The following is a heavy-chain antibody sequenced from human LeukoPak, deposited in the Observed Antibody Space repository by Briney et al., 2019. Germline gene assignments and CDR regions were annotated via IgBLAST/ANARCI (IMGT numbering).Heavy chain of an antibody. Sequence: SETLSLTCTVSGGSISSGGYYWSWIRQHPGKGLEWIGYIYYSGSTHYNPSLRGRVTISADTSKNQFSLRLSSVTAADTAVYYCARHTRHGYSGYENAFDIWGQGTMVTVSS. CDR2: IYYSGST. CDR3: ARHTRHGYSGYENAFDI. CDR1: GGSISSGGYY. J-gene: IGHJ3*02. D-gene: IGHD5-12*01. V-gene: IGHV4-39*01.